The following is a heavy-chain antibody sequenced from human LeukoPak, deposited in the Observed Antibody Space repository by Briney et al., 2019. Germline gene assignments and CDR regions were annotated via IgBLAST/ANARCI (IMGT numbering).Heavy chain of an antibody. Sequence: GGSLRLSCAASGFIFSNYAMSWVRQAPGKGLEWVSGVSASGASTYSEDPVKGRFVISRDNSDNTVFLHMNSLRAEDTAVYYCTRQHTAWYVDYWGQGILVTVSS. CDR1: GFIFSNYA. V-gene: IGHV3-23*01. CDR3: TRQHTAWYVDY. D-gene: IGHD1-1*01. J-gene: IGHJ4*02. CDR2: VSASGAST.